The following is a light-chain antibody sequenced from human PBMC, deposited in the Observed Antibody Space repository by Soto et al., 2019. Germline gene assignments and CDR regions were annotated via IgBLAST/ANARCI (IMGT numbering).Light chain of an antibody. Sequence: QSVLTQPASVSGSPGQSITVSCTGTSSDVGGYNFVSWYQQHPGKAPKLMIYEVGNRPSGVSNRFSGSKSGNTASLTISGLQAEDEADYFCSSYEGSSTLYVFGTGTKLTVL. CDR3: SSYEGSSTLYV. V-gene: IGLV2-14*01. CDR1: SSDVGGYNF. CDR2: EVG. J-gene: IGLJ1*01.